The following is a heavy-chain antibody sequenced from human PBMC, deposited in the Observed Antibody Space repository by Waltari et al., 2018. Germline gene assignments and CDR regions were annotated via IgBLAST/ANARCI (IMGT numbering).Heavy chain of an antibody. Sequence: EVQLLQSGAEVKKPGTPVKIYCKVSGDTFTDHYIHWIQQAPGKGLQWMGLLDPEDGQAVYAEKFQGRVTMTADTSIHTAYMELTSLTSEDTAFYYCAAALGGGISASRPFHFWGQGTMITVSS. CDR2: LDPEDGQA. J-gene: IGHJ3*01. CDR3: AAALGGGISASRPFHF. CDR1: GDTFTDHY. D-gene: IGHD3-10*01. V-gene: IGHV1-69-2*01.